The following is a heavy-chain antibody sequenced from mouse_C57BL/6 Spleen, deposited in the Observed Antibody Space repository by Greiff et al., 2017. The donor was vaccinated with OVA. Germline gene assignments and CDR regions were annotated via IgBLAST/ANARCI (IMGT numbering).Heavy chain of an antibody. V-gene: IGHV3-6*01. D-gene: IGHD2-2*01. Sequence: EVQLQQSGPGLVKPSQSLSLTCSVTGYSFTSGYYWNWIRQFPGNKLEWMGYISYDGSNNYNPSLKNRISITRDTSKNQFFLKLNSVTTEDTAKYYCARGGTMVTTGTPIYYAMDYWGQGTSVTVSS. CDR2: ISYDGSN. CDR3: ARGGTMVTTGTPIYYAMDY. CDR1: GYSFTSGYY. J-gene: IGHJ4*01.